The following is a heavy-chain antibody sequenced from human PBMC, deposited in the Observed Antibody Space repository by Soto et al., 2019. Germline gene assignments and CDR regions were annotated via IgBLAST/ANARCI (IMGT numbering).Heavy chain of an antibody. J-gene: IGHJ3*02. CDR1: GFTFGDYA. CDR2: IRSKAYGGTT. CDR3: TRDGYGGNSVGFRLGVFDI. Sequence: GGSLRLSCTASGFTFGDYAMSWFRQAPGKGLEWVGFIRSKAYGGTTEYAASVKGRFTISRDDSKSIAYLQMNSLKTEDTAVYYCTRDGYGGNSVGFRLGVFDIWGQGTMVTVSS. D-gene: IGHD4-17*01. V-gene: IGHV3-49*03.